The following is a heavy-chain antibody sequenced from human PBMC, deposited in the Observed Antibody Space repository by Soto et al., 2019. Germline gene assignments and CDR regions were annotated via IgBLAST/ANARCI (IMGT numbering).Heavy chain of an antibody. J-gene: IGHJ6*02. V-gene: IGHV5-51*01. CDR2: IYPGDSDT. CDR3: AASIFYYGMDV. CDR1: GYSFTSDW. Sequence: PGESLKISCKASGYSFTSDWIGWVRPMPGQGLNWMGIIYPGDSDTKYNPSFQGQVAISADKSITTTYRRWTSLKASDTAIYYCAASIFYYGMDVWGQGTTVTVSS.